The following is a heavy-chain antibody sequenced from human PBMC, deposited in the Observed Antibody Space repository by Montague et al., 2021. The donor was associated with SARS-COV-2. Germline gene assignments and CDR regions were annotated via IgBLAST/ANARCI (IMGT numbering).Heavy chain of an antibody. CDR1: GGSISSYC. Sequence: SQTLSLTCTVSGGSISSYCWSWIRQPPGKGLEWIGYIYYSGSTNYNPSLKSRVTISVDTSKNQFSLKLSSVTAADTAVYYCARGFDYWGQGTLVTVSS. CDR3: ARGFDY. J-gene: IGHJ4*02. V-gene: IGHV4-59*01. CDR2: IYYSGST.